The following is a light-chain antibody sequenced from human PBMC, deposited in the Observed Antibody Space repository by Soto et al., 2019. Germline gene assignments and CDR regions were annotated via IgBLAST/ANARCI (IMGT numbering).Light chain of an antibody. CDR2: DVS. J-gene: IGLJ2*01. CDR1: NRDVGGDNH. CDR3: SSYTSSTSL. V-gene: IGLV2-14*03. Sequence: QSALTQPASVSGSLGQSITISCTGTNRDVGGDNHVSWYQQHPDKAPKLIIYDVSNRPSGVSNRFSGSKSGNTASLTISGLQTEDEAHYYCSSYTSSTSLFGGGTQLTVL.